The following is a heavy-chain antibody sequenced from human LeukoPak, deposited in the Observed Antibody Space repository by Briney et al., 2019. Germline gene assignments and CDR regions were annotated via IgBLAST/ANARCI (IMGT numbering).Heavy chain of an antibody. J-gene: IGHJ6*02. CDR1: GFTFSSYW. CDR3: ASLPYYYDSITVGYYGMDI. D-gene: IGHD3-22*01. V-gene: IGHV3-74*01. CDR2: INSDGSST. Sequence: GGSLRLSCAASGFTFSSYWMHWVRQAPGKGLVWVSRINSDGSSTSYADSVKGRFTISRDNAKNTLYLQMNSLRAEDTAVYYCASLPYYYDSITVGYYGMDIWGQGTTVTVYS.